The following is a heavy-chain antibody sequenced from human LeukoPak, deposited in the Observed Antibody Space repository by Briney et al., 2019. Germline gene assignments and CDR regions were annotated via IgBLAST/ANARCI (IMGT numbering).Heavy chain of an antibody. CDR3: ARGAAGGYSPSVEFDY. Sequence: GASVKVSCKTSGYTFTVYYMYWVRQAPGQGLEWMGWINPNSGGTNYAQKFQGRVTMTRDTSISTAYMELSRLRSDDTAVYYCARGAAGGYSPSVEFDYWGQGTLVTVSS. D-gene: IGHD5-12*01. V-gene: IGHV1-2*02. J-gene: IGHJ4*02. CDR2: INPNSGGT. CDR1: GYTFTVYY.